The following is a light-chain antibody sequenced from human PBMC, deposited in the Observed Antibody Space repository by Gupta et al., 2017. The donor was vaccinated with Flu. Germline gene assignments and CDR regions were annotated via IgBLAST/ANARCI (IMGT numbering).Light chain of an antibody. J-gene: IGKJ3*01. Sequence: DIAVTQSPDSLVVSLGETAAINCRATHSLTYGSDNKNYLAWYQGKVGQPPRLLISWASTRVSGVPDRFTGSGSGTDFTLTINNRQAEDVAVYYCQQYLCTPFTFGHGTKVD. CDR2: WAS. CDR1: HSLTYGSDNKNY. CDR3: QQYLCTPFT. V-gene: IGKV4-1*01.